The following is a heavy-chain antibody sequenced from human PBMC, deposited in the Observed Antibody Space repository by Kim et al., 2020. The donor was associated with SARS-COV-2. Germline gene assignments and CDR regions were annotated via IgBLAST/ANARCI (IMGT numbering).Heavy chain of an antibody. CDR3: AKDTYYYGSGSYHY. Sequence: GGSLRLSCAASGFTFDDYAMHWVRQAPGKGLEWVSGISWNSGSIGYADSVKGRFTISRDNAKNSLYLQMNSLRAEDTALYYCAKDTYYYGSGSYHYWGQGTLVTVSS. V-gene: IGHV3-9*01. D-gene: IGHD3-10*01. J-gene: IGHJ4*02. CDR2: ISWNSGSI. CDR1: GFTFDDYA.